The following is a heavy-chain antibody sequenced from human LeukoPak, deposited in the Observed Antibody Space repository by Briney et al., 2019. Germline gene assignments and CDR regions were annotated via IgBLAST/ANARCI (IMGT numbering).Heavy chain of an antibody. CDR2: ISAYNGNT. D-gene: IGHD3-10*01. J-gene: IGHJ6*02. V-gene: IGHV1-18*01. Sequence: ASVKVSCKASGYTFTSYGISWVRQAPGQGLGWMGWISAYNGNTNYAQKLQGRVTMTTDTSTSTAYVELRSLRSDDTAVYYCARESFNGSGTRMDVWGQGTTVTVSS. CDR1: GYTFTSYG. CDR3: ARESFNGSGTRMDV.